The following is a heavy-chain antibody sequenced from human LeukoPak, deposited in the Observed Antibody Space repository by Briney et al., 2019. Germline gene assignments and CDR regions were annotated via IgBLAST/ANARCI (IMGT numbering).Heavy chain of an antibody. CDR2: ISYDGSNK. J-gene: IGHJ4*02. CDR3: AKLMTTKLFDY. CDR1: GFTFSSYG. D-gene: IGHD5-24*01. Sequence: QPGGSLRLSCAASGFTFSSYGMHWVRQAPGKGLEWVAVISYDGSNKYYADSVKGRFTISRDNSKNTLYLQMNSLRAGDTAVYYCAKLMTTKLFDYWGQGTLVTVSS. V-gene: IGHV3-30*18.